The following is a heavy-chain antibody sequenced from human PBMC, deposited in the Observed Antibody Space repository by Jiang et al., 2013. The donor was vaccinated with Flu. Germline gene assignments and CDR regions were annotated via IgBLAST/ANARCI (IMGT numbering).Heavy chain of an antibody. CDR1: GDSISSSIYY. CDR3: ARQRGDTMVRGVIKDWFDP. Sequence: VLLKPSETLSLTCTVSGDSISSSIYYWGWIRQPPGKGLEWIGSVYYSGYTYFNPSLQSRVTISVDTSENQFSLKLSSVTAADTAVYYCARQRGDTMVRGVIKDWFDPWGPGNPGHRLL. D-gene: IGHD3-10*01. CDR2: VYYSGYT. V-gene: IGHV4-39*01. J-gene: IGHJ5*02.